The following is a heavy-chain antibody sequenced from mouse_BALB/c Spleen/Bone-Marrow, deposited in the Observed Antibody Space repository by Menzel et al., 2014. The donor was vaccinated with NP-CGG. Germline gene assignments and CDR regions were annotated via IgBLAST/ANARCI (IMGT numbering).Heavy chain of an antibody. D-gene: IGHD1-1*01. CDR3: ARRDYGSSPFDY. CDR2: INPFNGGS. Sequence: EVKLVESGPELVKPGASMKISCKASGYSFTGYTMNWVKHSHGKNLEWIGLINPFNGGSIYNQKFKGKATLTIHKSSSTAYMELLSLTSEDSAVYYCARRDYGSSPFDYWGQGTTLTVSS. J-gene: IGHJ2*01. CDR1: GYSFTGYT. V-gene: IGHV1-18*01.